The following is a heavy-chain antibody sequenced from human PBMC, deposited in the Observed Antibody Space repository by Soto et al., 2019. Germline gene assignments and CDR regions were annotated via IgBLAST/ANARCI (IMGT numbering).Heavy chain of an antibody. Sequence: ASVKVSCKASGYTFTGYYMHWVRQASGQGLEWMGWINPTSGGTNYAQKFQGWVTMTRDTSISTAYMELSRLRSDDTAVYYCARDGREYCSSTSCPQGYGMDVWGQGTTVTVSS. CDR1: GYTFTGYY. CDR3: ARDGREYCSSTSCPQGYGMDV. CDR2: INPTSGGT. J-gene: IGHJ6*02. V-gene: IGHV1-2*04. D-gene: IGHD2-2*01.